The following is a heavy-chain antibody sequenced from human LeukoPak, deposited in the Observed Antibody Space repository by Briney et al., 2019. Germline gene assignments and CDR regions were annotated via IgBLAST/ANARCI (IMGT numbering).Heavy chain of an antibody. J-gene: IGHJ4*02. Sequence: SETLSLTCAVYGGSFSGYYWSWIRQPPGKGLEWIGVINHSGSTNYNPSLKSRVTISVDTSKNQFSLKLSSVTAADSAVYYCARGLYYYGSGSSYYWGQGTLVTVSS. CDR2: INHSGST. CDR3: ARGLYYYGSGSSYY. CDR1: GGSFSGYY. V-gene: IGHV4-34*01. D-gene: IGHD3-10*01.